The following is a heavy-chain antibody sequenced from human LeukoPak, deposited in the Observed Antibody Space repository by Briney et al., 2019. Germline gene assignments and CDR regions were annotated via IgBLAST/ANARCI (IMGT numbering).Heavy chain of an antibody. D-gene: IGHD3-10*01. V-gene: IGHV4-59*01. J-gene: IGHJ5*02. CDR3: ARGGYYGSGSYYKNSNWFDP. CDR2: IHYSGST. CDR1: DGSINNYY. Sequence: SETLSLTCTVSDGSINNYYWTWIRQPPGKGLEWIGCIHYSGSTNYNPSLKSRVTISVDTSKNQFSLKLSSVTAADTAVYYCARGGYYGSGSYYKNSNWFDPWGQGTLVTVSS.